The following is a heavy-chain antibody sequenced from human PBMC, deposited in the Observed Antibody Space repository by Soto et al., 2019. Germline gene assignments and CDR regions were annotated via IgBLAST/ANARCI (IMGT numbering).Heavy chain of an antibody. CDR1: GITFSTYA. J-gene: IGHJ6*02. CDR3: AADYLRHNSLNGYYYSYGMDV. Sequence: GGSLRLSCAASGITFSTYAMSWVRRAPGKGLEWVSTIGSNGADKQYADFVKGRFTVSRDSSKSTLSLQMISLRAEDTAVYYCAADYLRHNSLNGYYYSYGMDVWGQGTTVTVSS. D-gene: IGHD4-17*01. CDR2: IGSNGADK. V-gene: IGHV3-23*01.